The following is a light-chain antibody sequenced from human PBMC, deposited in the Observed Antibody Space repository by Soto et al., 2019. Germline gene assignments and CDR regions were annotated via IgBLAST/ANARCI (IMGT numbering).Light chain of an antibody. J-gene: IGKJ5*01. CDR2: AAS. CDR3: QQSYSTPLIT. V-gene: IGKV1-39*01. CDR1: QGISSY. Sequence: DIQMTQSPSSLSSSVRDRVTITCRASQGISSYLALYQQKPGKAPKLLIYAASSLQSGVPSRFSGSGSGTDFTLTISSLQPEDFATYYCQQSYSTPLITFGQGTRLEIK.